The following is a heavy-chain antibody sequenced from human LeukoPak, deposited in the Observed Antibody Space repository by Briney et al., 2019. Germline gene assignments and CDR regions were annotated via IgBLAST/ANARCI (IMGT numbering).Heavy chain of an antibody. V-gene: IGHV4-39*01. CDR3: GRHLGYCSGGTCYWEPDAFDF. J-gene: IGHJ3*01. CDR1: GGSISRNNHN. Sequence: SETLSLTCTVSGGSISRNNHNWGWIRQPPGKGLEWIGSFFYSGSTYYNPSLKSRVTISVETSKNQFSLKLSAVTAADTAVYYCGRHLGYCSGGTCYWEPDAFDFWGQGTLVTVSS. CDR2: FFYSGST. D-gene: IGHD2-15*01.